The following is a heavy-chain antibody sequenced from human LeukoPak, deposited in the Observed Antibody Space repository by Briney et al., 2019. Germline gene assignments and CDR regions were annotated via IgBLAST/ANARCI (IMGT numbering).Heavy chain of an antibody. V-gene: IGHV5-51*01. CDR3: ARAPTSVSNPYYFDY. D-gene: IGHD4-11*01. CDR1: GYSFTTYW. Sequence: GESLKISCKGSGYSFTTYWIGWVRQMPGKGLERMGIIYPGDFDTRYSPSFQGHVTISVDKSISTAYLQWSSLKASDTAMYYCARAPTSVSNPYYFDYWGQGTLVTVSS. CDR2: IYPGDFDT. J-gene: IGHJ4*02.